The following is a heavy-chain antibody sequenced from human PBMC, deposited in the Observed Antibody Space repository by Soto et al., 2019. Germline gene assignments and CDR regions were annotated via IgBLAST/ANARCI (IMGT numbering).Heavy chain of an antibody. Sequence: SETLSLTCTVSGGSISSYYWSWIRQPPGKGLEWIGYIYYSGSTNYNPSLKSRVTISVDTSKNQFSLKLSSVTAADTAVYYCARGRADIVVVPAATYNWFDPWGQGTLVTVSS. J-gene: IGHJ5*02. CDR2: IYYSGST. D-gene: IGHD2-2*01. CDR3: ARGRADIVVVPAATYNWFDP. V-gene: IGHV4-59*08. CDR1: GGSISSYY.